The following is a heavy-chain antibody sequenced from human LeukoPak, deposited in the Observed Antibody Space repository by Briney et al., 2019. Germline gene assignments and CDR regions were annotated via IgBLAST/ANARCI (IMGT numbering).Heavy chain of an antibody. CDR2: ITPIFGTA. Sequence: ASVKVSCKASGGTFSSYAISWVRQAPGQGLEWMGRITPIFGTANYAQKFQGRVTITADKSTSTAYMELSSLRSEDTAVYYCARADEYYYDSSGYLTHFQHWGQGTLVTVSS. J-gene: IGHJ1*01. CDR1: GGTFSSYA. D-gene: IGHD3-22*01. V-gene: IGHV1-69*06. CDR3: ARADEYYYDSSGYLTHFQH.